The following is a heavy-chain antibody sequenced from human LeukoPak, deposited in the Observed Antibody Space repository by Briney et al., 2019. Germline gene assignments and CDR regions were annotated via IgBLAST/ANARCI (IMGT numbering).Heavy chain of an antibody. J-gene: IGHJ3*02. CDR2: IYYSGST. Sequence: PSETLSLTCTVSGGSISSYSWSWIRQPPGKGLEWNGSIYYSGSTNYNPSLKSRVTMSVDTSKNQFSLKLSSVTAADTAVYYCARHGGESIVAMILHAFDIWGQGTMVTVSS. V-gene: IGHV4-59*08. CDR1: GGSISSYS. CDR3: ARHGGESIVAMILHAFDI. D-gene: IGHD5-12*01.